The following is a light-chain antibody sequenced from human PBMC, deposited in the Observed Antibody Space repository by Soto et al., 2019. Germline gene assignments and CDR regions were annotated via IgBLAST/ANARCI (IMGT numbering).Light chain of an antibody. Sequence: EIVLAQSPGTLSLSPGERATLSCRASQSVSDRYLAWYQQKPGQAPRLLIYGASNRATGIPARFSGSGSGTDFTLIIGSLEPEDFAVYYCQQRINWPLTFGGGTKVDIK. J-gene: IGKJ4*01. CDR3: QQRINWPLT. CDR2: GAS. CDR1: QSVSDRY. V-gene: IGKV3-11*01.